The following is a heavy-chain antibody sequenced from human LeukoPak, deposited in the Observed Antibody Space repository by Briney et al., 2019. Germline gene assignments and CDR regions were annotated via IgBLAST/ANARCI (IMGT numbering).Heavy chain of an antibody. J-gene: IGHJ4*02. CDR2: INPSGGST. D-gene: IGHD6-13*01. CDR1: GCTFTSYY. Sequence: ASVKVSCKASGCTFTSYYMHRVRQAPGQGLEWMGIINPSGGSTSYAQKFQGRVTMTRDTSTSIVNMELSSLRSADTAVYYCARASSSWNAFDHWGQGTLVTVSS. V-gene: IGHV1-46*01. CDR3: ARASSSWNAFDH.